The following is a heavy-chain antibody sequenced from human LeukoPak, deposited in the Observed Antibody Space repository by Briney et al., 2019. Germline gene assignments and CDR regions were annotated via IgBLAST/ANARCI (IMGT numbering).Heavy chain of an antibody. D-gene: IGHD6-19*01. V-gene: IGHV4-59*08. J-gene: IGHJ4*02. CDR2: IYYSGST. CDR1: GGSISSYY. Sequence: PSETLSLTCTVSGGSISSYYWSWIRQPPGKGLEWIGYIYYSGSTNYNPSLKSRVTISVDTSKNQFSLKLSSVTAADTAVYYCARHRLDSSGWPFDYWGQGTLVTVSS. CDR3: ARHRLDSSGWPFDY.